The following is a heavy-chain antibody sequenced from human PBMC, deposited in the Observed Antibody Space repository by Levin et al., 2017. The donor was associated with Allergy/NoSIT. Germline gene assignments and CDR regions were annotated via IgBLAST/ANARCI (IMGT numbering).Heavy chain of an antibody. CDR1: GFTFNNFW. CDR2: IKHDGSEK. CDR3: TGGVPYVGAGGHFDY. J-gene: IGHJ4*02. D-gene: IGHD3-10*01. Sequence: GGSLRLSCAVSGFTFNNFWMIWVRQAPGQGLEWVANIKHDGSEKNYVGSVKGRFTISRDSAENSLFLQMNSLRAEDAGVYYCTGGVPYVGAGGHFDYWGQGTLVSVSS. V-gene: IGHV3-7*01.